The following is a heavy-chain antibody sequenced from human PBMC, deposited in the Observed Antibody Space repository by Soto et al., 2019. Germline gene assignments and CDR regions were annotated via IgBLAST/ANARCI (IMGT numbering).Heavy chain of an antibody. V-gene: IGHV4-59*08. CDR3: ARVFDYPGIFDQ. CDR2: IYYSGST. CDR1: GGSISSYY. D-gene: IGHD3-16*01. Sequence: PSETLSLTCTVSGGSISSYYWSWIRQHPGKGLEWIGYIYYSGSTYYNPSLQSRVTISVDRSKSNFSLKLTSVTAADTAVYYCARVFDYPGIFDQWGQGILVTVSS. J-gene: IGHJ4*02.